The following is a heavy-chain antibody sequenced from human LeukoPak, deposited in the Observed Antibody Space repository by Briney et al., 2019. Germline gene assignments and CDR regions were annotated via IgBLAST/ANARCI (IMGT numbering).Heavy chain of an antibody. CDR1: GGSIGSYY. D-gene: IGHD2-15*01. Sequence: SETLSLTCTVSGGSIGSYYWSWIRQPPGKGLEWIGYIYYSGSTNYNPSLKSRVTISVDTSKNQFSLKLSSVTAADTAVYYCATLRGPWGQGTLVTVSS. J-gene: IGHJ4*02. V-gene: IGHV4-59*01. CDR2: IYYSGST. CDR3: ATLRGP.